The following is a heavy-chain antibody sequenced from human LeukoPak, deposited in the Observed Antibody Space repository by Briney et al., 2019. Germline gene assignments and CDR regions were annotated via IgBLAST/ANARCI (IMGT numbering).Heavy chain of an antibody. CDR1: GFTFDDYA. J-gene: IGHJ4*02. Sequence: GGSLRLSCAASGFTFDDYAMHWIRQAPGKGLVWVSHINNDGSGTNYADSVKGRFTISRDNAKNTLYLQMNSLRAEDTAVYYCARDRHGDYWGQGTLVTVSS. V-gene: IGHV3-74*01. CDR3: ARDRHGDY. CDR2: INNDGSGT.